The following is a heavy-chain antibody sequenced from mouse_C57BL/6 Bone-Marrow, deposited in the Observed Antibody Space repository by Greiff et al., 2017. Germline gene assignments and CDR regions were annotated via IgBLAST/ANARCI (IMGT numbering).Heavy chain of an antibody. J-gene: IGHJ2*01. CDR2: IDPSDSYT. V-gene: IGHV1-50*01. CDR3: ARLFY. CDR1: GYTFTSYW. Sequence: QVQLQQPGAELVKPGASVKLSCKASGYTFTSYWMPWVKQRPGQGLEWIGEIDPSDSYTNYNQKFKGKATLTVDTSSSTAYMQLSSLTSEDSAVYYCARLFYWGQGTTLTVSS.